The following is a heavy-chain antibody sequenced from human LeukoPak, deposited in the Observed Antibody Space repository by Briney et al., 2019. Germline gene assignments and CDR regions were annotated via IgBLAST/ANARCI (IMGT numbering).Heavy chain of an antibody. CDR2: INHSGST. CDR1: GGSFSGYY. J-gene: IGHJ4*02. V-gene: IGHV4-34*01. Sequence: SETLSLTCAVYGGSFSGYYWSWIRQPPGKGLEWIGEINHSGSTNYNPSLKSRVTISVDTSKNQFSLKLSSVTAADTAVYYCARGRTSIAVAAIDYWGQGTLVTVSS. CDR3: ARGRTSIAVAAIDY. D-gene: IGHD6-19*01.